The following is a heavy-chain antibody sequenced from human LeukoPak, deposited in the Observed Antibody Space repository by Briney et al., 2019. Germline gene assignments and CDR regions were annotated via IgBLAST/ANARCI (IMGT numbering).Heavy chain of an antibody. D-gene: IGHD6-19*01. Sequence: GESLKISRKGSGYRFSGYWIGWVRQMPGKGLEWMGIIYPRDSDTRYSPSFQGQVTISVDKSISTAYLQWSSLEASDTAMYYCASSVEVAGGRCFDYWGQGTLVTVSS. CDR3: ASSVEVAGGRCFDY. J-gene: IGHJ4*02. V-gene: IGHV5-51*01. CDR2: IYPRDSDT. CDR1: GYRFSGYW.